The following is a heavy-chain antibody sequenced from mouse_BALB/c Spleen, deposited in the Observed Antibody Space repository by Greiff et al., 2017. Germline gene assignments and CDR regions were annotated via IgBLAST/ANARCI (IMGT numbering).Heavy chain of an antibody. CDR2: INSNGGST. CDR1: GFTFSSYY. D-gene: IGHD2-14*01. V-gene: IGHV5-6-2*01. CDR3: ARRGYADAMDY. Sequence: EVKLVESGGGLVKLGGSLKLSCAASGFTFSSYYMSWVRQTPEKRLELVAAINSNGGSTYYPDTVKGRFTISRDNAKNTLYLQMSSLKSEDTALYYCARRGYADAMDYWGQGTSVTVSS. J-gene: IGHJ4*01.